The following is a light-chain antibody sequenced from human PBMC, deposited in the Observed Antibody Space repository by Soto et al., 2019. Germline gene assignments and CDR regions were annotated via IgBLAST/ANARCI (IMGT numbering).Light chain of an antibody. CDR3: QQYGSSSWT. Sequence: EIVMTRSPATRSGSQVERATLSCRASQSVSSNLAWYQQKPGQAPRLLVYGASSRATGIPDRFSGSGSGTDFTLTISRLEPEDFAVYYCQQYGSSSWTFGQGTKVDIK. J-gene: IGKJ1*01. CDR1: QSVSSN. V-gene: IGKV3-20*01. CDR2: GAS.